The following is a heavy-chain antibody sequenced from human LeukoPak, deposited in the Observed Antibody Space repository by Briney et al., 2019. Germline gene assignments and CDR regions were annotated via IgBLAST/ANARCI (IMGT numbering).Heavy chain of an antibody. D-gene: IGHD3-22*01. CDR1: GGSISSGSYY. Sequence: SETLSLTCTVSGGSISSGSYYWSWIRQPPGKGLEWIGYIYYSGSTNYNPSLKSRVTISVDTSKNQFPLKLSSVTAADTAVYYCARDLTGYYDSSGYYYYYYYMDVWGKGTTATISS. V-gene: IGHV4-61*01. J-gene: IGHJ6*03. CDR2: IYYSGST. CDR3: ARDLTGYYDSSGYYYYYYYMDV.